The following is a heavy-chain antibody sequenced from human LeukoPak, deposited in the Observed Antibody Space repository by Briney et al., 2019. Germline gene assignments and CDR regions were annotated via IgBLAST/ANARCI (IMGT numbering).Heavy chain of an antibody. J-gene: IGHJ4*02. CDR2: ISSSSSSI. CDR3: ARRLEQWLAFDY. D-gene: IGHD6-19*01. V-gene: IGHV3-48*02. Sequence: GGSLRLSCGASGFTFSSYGMNWVRQAPGKGLEWVSYISSSSSSIYYAVSVKGRFTISRDNAKNSLYLQMNSLRDEDTAVYYCARRLEQWLAFDYWGQGTLVTVSS. CDR1: GFTFSSYG.